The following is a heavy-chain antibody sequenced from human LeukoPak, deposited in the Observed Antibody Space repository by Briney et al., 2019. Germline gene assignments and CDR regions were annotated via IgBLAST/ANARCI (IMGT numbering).Heavy chain of an antibody. D-gene: IGHD2-2*02. V-gene: IGHV3-33*01. J-gene: IGHJ6*02. Sequence: GGSLRLSCAASGFTLSSYGMHWVRQAPGKGLEWVAVIWYDGSNEYYADSVKGRFTISRDNSKNTLYLQMNSLRAEDTAVYYCARWGVPAAIREGTYYYYYGMDVWGQGTTVTVSS. CDR1: GFTLSSYG. CDR3: ARWGVPAAIREGTYYYYYGMDV. CDR2: IWYDGSNE.